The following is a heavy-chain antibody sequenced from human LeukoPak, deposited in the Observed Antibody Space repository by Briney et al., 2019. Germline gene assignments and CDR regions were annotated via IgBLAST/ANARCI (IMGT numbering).Heavy chain of an antibody. V-gene: IGHV4-34*01. CDR3: ARGAWSGYIDY. CDR1: GGSFSGYY. D-gene: IGHD3-3*01. CDR2: INHSGST. J-gene: IGHJ4*02. Sequence: PSETLSLTCAVYGGSFSGYYWSGIRQPPGKGLEWIGEINHSGSTNYNPSLKSRVTISVDTSKNQFSLKLSSVTAADTAVYYCARGAWSGYIDYWGQGTLVTVSS.